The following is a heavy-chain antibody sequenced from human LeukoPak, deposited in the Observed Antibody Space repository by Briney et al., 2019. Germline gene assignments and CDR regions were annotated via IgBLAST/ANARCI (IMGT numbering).Heavy chain of an antibody. CDR2: INHSGSA. Sequence: PSETLSLTCAVSGGSFSGYYWTWIRQPPGKGLEWIGEINHSGSANYNPSLMSRVTISLDTSKNHFSLNLSSVTAADTAVYYCARVQKARSMDVWGQGTTVTVSS. CDR3: ARVQKARSMDV. CDR1: GGSFSGYY. J-gene: IGHJ6*02. V-gene: IGHV4-34*01.